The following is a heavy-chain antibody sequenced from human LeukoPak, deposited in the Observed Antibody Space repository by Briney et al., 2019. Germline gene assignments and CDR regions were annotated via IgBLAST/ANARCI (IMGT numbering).Heavy chain of an antibody. CDR3: ARVIDNWFDP. V-gene: IGHV3-7*05. Sequence: GGSLRLSCAASGFTFSSYAMSWVRQAPGKGLEWVANIKEDGSEKYYADSVKGRFTVSRDNAKNSLYVQMNSLRADDTAVYYCARVIDNWFDPWGQGTLVTVSS. J-gene: IGHJ5*02. CDR1: GFTFSSYA. CDR2: IKEDGSEK.